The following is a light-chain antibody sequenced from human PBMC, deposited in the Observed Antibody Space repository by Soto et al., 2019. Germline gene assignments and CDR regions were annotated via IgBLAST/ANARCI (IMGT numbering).Light chain of an antibody. CDR2: AAS. V-gene: IGKV1-9*01. Sequence: IQLTQSPSSLSASVGDRVTITCRASQGINNYLAWYQQKLGKAPKLLIYAASTLQSGVPSRFSGSGSGTDVTLTISSLQPEDFATYYCQQFNSYPHAFGGGTTVEIK. CDR3: QQFNSYPHA. CDR1: QGINNY. J-gene: IGKJ4*01.